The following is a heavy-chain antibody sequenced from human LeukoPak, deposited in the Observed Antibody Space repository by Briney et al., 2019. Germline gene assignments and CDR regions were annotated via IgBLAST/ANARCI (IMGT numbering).Heavy chain of an antibody. CDR1: GGSFSGYY. CDR2: INHSGST. Sequence: SETLSLTCAVYGGSFSGYYWSWIRQPPGKGLEWIGEINHSGSTNYNPSLKSRVTISVDTSKNQFSLKLSSVTAADTAVYYCARHPYYYDSSGYYFDYWGQGTLVTVSS. J-gene: IGHJ4*02. V-gene: IGHV4-34*01. CDR3: ARHPYYYDSSGYYFDY. D-gene: IGHD3-22*01.